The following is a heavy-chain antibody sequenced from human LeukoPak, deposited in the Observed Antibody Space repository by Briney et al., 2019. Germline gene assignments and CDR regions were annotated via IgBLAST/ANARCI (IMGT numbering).Heavy chain of an antibody. Sequence: RGESLKISCKGSGYSFTSYWIGWVRQMPGKGLEWMGIIYPGDSGTRYSPSFQGQVTISADKSISTAYLQWSSLKASDTAMYYCARVTRSEYCSSTSCYKTTYYYYGMDVWGQGTTVTVSS. J-gene: IGHJ6*02. CDR1: GYSFTSYW. V-gene: IGHV5-51*01. D-gene: IGHD2-2*02. CDR3: ARVTRSEYCSSTSCYKTTYYYYGMDV. CDR2: IYPGDSGT.